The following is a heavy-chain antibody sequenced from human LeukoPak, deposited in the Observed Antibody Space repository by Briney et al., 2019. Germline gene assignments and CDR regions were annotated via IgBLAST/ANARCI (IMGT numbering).Heavy chain of an antibody. CDR2: IRIKAYGGTT. D-gene: IGHD5-18*01. V-gene: IGHV3-49*04. Sequence: GGTLSLSCTASGFTFGDHAMSWVRQAPGKGLEWVGFIRIKAYGGTTEYAASVKGRFHFSRKDSYSIAYLQMISLKTEDTAVYYCSRGPIHLWLHNGMDVWGQGTTVIVSS. CDR3: SRGPIHLWLHNGMDV. J-gene: IGHJ6*02. CDR1: GFTFGDHA.